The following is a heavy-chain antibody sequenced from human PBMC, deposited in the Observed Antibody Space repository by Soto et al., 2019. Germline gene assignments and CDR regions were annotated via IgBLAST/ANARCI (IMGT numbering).Heavy chain of an antibody. J-gene: IGHJ4*01. V-gene: IGHV3-23*01. CDR1: GFTFSNYA. CDR3: AKGSYDFWSGYIN. CDR2: ISGSGGIT. Sequence: EVQLLESGGGLVRPGGSLRLSCAASGFTFSNYAMSWVRQAPGKGLEWVSSISGSGGITYIADSVKGRFTISRDNSKNTLYLQMNSLTAEDTAVYYCAKGSYDFWSGYINWGHGTLVTVSS. D-gene: IGHD3-3*01.